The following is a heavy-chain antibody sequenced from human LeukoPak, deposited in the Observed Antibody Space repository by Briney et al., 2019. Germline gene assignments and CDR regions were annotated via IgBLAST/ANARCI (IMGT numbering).Heavy chain of an antibody. CDR2: INHSGST. CDR3: ARGWRRLGGYNLIGFGY. J-gene: IGHJ4*02. V-gene: IGHV4-34*01. Sequence: SETLSLTCAAYGGSFSSYYWSWIRQPPGKWLEWIGEINHSGSTNYNPSLKSRVTISVDTSKNQFSLKLSSVTAAATAVYYCARGWRRLGGYNLIGFGYWGQGTLVTVSS. D-gene: IGHD5-24*01. CDR1: GGSFSSYY.